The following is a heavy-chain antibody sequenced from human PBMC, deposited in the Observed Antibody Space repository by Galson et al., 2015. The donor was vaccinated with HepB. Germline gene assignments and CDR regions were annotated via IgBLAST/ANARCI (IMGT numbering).Heavy chain of an antibody. Sequence: SLRLSCAASGFTFSGSAIHWVRQASGKGPEWIGHIRSKATNFAALYVPSLKGRFTISRDDSKNLAYLHMRSLKTAADTAVYYCARFREGGGWLDYWGQGILVTVSS. D-gene: IGHD6-19*01. V-gene: IGHV3-73*01. CDR1: GFTFSGSA. CDR2: IRSKATNFAA. J-gene: IGHJ4*02. CDR3: ARFREGGGWLDY.